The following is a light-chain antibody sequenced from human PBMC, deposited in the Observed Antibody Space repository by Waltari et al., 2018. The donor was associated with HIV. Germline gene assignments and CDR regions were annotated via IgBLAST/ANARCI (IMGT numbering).Light chain of an antibody. CDR3: AAWDDSLNGWV. Sequence: QSVLTQPPSASGTPGQRVTISSSGSSHNIGSNTVNWYQLLPGTAPKLLIYSNNQRPSGVPDRFSGSKSGTSASLAISGLQSEDEADYYCAAWDDSLNGWVFGGGTKLTVL. CDR1: SHNIGSNT. V-gene: IGLV1-44*01. CDR2: SNN. J-gene: IGLJ3*02.